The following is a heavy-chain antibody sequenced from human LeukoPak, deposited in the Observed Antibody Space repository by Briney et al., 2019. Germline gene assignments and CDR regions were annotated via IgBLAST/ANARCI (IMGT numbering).Heavy chain of an antibody. CDR3: ARRPYGSGSSIDY. J-gene: IGHJ4*02. V-gene: IGHV1-2*02. CDR1: GYTFTGYY. D-gene: IGHD3-10*01. CDR2: INPNSGGT. Sequence: GASVKVSCKASGYTFTGYYMHWVRQAPGQGLEWMGWINPNSGGTNYAQKFQGRVTMTRDTSISTAYMELSRLRSDDTAVYYCARRPYGSGSSIDYWGQGTLVTVSS.